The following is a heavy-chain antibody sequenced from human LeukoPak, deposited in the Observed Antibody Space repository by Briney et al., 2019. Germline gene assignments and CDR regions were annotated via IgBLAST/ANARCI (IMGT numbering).Heavy chain of an antibody. V-gene: IGHV3-30-3*01. J-gene: IGHJ6*02. D-gene: IGHD3-3*01. CDR3: ARVGYDFWSGYYWSYYYGMDV. CDR1: GFTFSSYA. CDR2: ISYDGSNK. Sequence: GGSLRLSCAASGFTFSSYAMHWVRQAPGKGLEWAAVISYDGSNKYYADSVKGRFTISRDNSKNTLYLQMNSLRAEDTAVYYCARVGYDFWSGYYWSYYYGMDVWGQGTTVTVSS.